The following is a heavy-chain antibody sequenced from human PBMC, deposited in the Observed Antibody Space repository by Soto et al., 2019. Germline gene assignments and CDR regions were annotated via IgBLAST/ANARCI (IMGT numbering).Heavy chain of an antibody. V-gene: IGHV4-39*01. CDR1: GGSNSSSSYF. CDR3: ARHRSDFWFDP. D-gene: IGHD2-15*01. Sequence: QLQLQESGPGLVKPSETLSLTCTVSGGSNSSSSYFWGWIRQPPGKGLEWIGSIYYSGSTYYNPSLKSRVTVSVDTSKNQFSLKLNSVTAADTAVYYCARHRSDFWFDPWGQGTLVTVSS. CDR2: IYYSGST. J-gene: IGHJ5*02.